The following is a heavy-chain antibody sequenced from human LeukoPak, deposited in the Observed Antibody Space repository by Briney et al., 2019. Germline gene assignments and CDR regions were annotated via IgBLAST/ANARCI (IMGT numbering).Heavy chain of an antibody. CDR3: ARFGQWLVAYYYGMDV. Sequence: GGSLRLSCAASGFTFSSYEMNWVRQAPGKGLEWVSYISSSGSTIYYADSVKGRFTISRDNAKNSLYLQMNSLRAEDTAVYYCARFGQWLVAYYYGMDVWGQGTTVTVSS. V-gene: IGHV3-48*03. CDR2: ISSSGSTI. CDR1: GFTFSSYE. J-gene: IGHJ6*02. D-gene: IGHD6-19*01.